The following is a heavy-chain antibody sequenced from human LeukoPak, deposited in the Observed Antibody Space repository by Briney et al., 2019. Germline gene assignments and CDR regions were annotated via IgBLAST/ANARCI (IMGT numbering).Heavy chain of an antibody. CDR1: GGTFSSYA. CDR2: IIPIFGTA. D-gene: IGHD6-6*01. J-gene: IGHJ5*02. CDR3: ASIAARQEENWFDP. V-gene: IGHV1-69*05. Sequence: GASVKVSCKASGGTFSSYAISWVRQAPGQGLEWMGGIIPIFGTANYAQKFQGRVTITTDESTSTAYMELSSLRSEDTAVYYCASIAARQEENWFDPWGQGTLVTVSS.